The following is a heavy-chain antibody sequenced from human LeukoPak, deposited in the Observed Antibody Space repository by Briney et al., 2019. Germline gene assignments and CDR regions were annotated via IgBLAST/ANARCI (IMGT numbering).Heavy chain of an antibody. CDR2: INHSGST. J-gene: IGHJ4*02. Sequence: SETLSLTCAVYGGSFSGYYWSWIRQPPGKGLEWIGEINHSGSTYYNPSLKSRVTISVDTSKNQFSLKLSSVTAADTAVYYCARVYDYVWGSYRGMSFDYWGQGTLVTVSS. V-gene: IGHV4-34*01. D-gene: IGHD3-16*02. CDR1: GGSFSGYY. CDR3: ARVYDYVWGSYRGMSFDY.